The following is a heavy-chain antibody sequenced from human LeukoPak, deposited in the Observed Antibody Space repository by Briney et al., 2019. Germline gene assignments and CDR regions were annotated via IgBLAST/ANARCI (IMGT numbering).Heavy chain of an antibody. CDR3: ARDGITGDVFDI. CDR2: ISNSGSHI. J-gene: IGHJ3*02. CDR1: GFTFSSHS. V-gene: IGHV3-21*01. Sequence: GGSLRLSCEASGFTFSSHSMNWVRQAPGKGLEWVSSISNSGSHIYYADSVKGRFAISRDNAKNSLYLQMNSLRAEDTAVYYCARDGITGDVFDIWGQGTMVTVFS. D-gene: IGHD1-20*01.